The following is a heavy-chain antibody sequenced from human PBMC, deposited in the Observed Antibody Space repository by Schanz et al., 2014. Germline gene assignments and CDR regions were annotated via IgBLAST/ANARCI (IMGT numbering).Heavy chain of an antibody. CDR2: INSEGTKR. CDR1: GFTLSSYG. J-gene: IGHJ4*01. Sequence: QVRLVESGGGVVQPGRSLRLSCAASGFTLSSYGMHWVRQAPGKGLEWEAFINSEGTKRVYADSVKSRFTISRDNSRNTLYLQMNSLRFEDTAVYYCARDGYSVVVISPTESFDSWGQGTLVTVSP. V-gene: IGHV3-33*08. CDR3: ARDGYSVVVISPTESFDS. D-gene: IGHD2-21*01.